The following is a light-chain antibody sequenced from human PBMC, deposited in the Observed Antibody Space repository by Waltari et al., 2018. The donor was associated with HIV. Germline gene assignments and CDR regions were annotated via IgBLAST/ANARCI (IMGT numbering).Light chain of an antibody. CDR1: TSTIGSYY. J-gene: IGLJ2*01. V-gene: IGLV1-47*01. CDR2: RNN. CDR3: AAWDDSLSVV. Sequence: SVLTQPPSASGTPGQRVTISCSGSTSTIGSYYVYWYQQLPGTAPKLLIYRNNQRPSGVPDRFSGSKSGTSASLAISGLRSEDEADYYCAAWDDSLSVVFGGGTKLTVL.